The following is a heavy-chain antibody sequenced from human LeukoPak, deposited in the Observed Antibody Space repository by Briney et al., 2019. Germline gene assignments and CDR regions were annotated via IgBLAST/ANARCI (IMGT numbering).Heavy chain of an antibody. Sequence: GASVTVSCKASGYTFTGYYMHWVRQAPGQGLEGMGWINPNSGGTNYAQKLQGRVTMTRDTSISTAYMELSRLRSDDTAVYYCARALITYSSSWYAGDFDYWGQGTLVTVSS. J-gene: IGHJ4*02. D-gene: IGHD6-13*01. CDR1: GYTFTGYY. CDR2: INPNSGGT. V-gene: IGHV1-2*02. CDR3: ARALITYSSSWYAGDFDY.